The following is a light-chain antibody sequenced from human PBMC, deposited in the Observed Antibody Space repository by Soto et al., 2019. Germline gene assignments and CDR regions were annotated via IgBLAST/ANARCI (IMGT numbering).Light chain of an antibody. V-gene: IGKV4-1*01. CDR1: QSVLYSSDNENY. J-gene: IGKJ1*01. CDR3: QQYYSTPWT. Sequence: DIVMTQSPDSLAVSLGERATINCKSSQSVLYSSDNENYLAWYQQKPGQPPKLLIYWASTRESGVPDRCSGSGSGTDFTLTTSSPQAEDVAVYYCQQYYSTPWTFGQGTKVEIK. CDR2: WAS.